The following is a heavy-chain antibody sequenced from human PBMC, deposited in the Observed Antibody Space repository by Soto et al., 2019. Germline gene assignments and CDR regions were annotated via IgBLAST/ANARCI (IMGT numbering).Heavy chain of an antibody. D-gene: IGHD4-17*01. J-gene: IGHJ4*02. CDR1: GFSFGSYA. V-gene: IGHV3-23*01. Sequence: EVQLLESGGGLVQPGGSLRLYCAASGFSFGSYAMSWVRQAPGKGLEWVSSIGGSGGHTHYAESVQGRFIISRDDSKKTLSLEMHSLTVDDTAVYFCAKGGPTVIYFDHWGQGRLVSVSS. CDR2: IGGSGGHT. CDR3: AKGGPTVIYFDH.